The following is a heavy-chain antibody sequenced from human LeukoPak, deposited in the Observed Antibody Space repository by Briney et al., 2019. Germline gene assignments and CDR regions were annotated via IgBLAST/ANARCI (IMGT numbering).Heavy chain of an antibody. D-gene: IGHD2-21*02. V-gene: IGHV4-59*04. CDR3: ARHAYCGGDCKESLPEYFQH. CDR2: IYYSGST. Sequence: SETLSLTCTVSGGPIRSYYWSWIRQSPGKGLEWIGYIYYSGSTYYNPSLKSRVTISVDASKNQFSLKLSSVTAADTAVYYCARHAYCGGDCKESLPEYFQHWGQGTLVTVSS. J-gene: IGHJ1*01. CDR1: GGPIRSYY.